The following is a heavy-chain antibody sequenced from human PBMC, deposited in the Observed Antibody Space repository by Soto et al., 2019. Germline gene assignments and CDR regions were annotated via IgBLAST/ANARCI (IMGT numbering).Heavy chain of an antibody. Sequence: TLSLTCTVSGGSIRSGGYYWSWIRQHPGKGLEWIGYIYYSGSTYYNPSLKSRVTISVDTSKNQFSLKLSSVTAADTAVYYCAKGPGGSEELPTASSSYFDYWGQGTLVTVSS. J-gene: IGHJ4*02. CDR3: AKGPGGSEELPTASSSYFDY. CDR2: IYYSGST. V-gene: IGHV4-31*03. CDR1: GGSIRSGGYY. D-gene: IGHD1-26*01.